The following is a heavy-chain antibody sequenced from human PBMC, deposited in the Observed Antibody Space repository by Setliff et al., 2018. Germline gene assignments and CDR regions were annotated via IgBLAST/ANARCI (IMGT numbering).Heavy chain of an antibody. CDR3: ARSQWGGESYYFDY. J-gene: IGHJ4*02. CDR1: GGSVSSGSYY. Sequence: PSETLPLTCTVSGGSVSSGSYYWSWIRQPPGKGPEWIGYIYYSGSTNYNPSLKSRVTISVDTSKNQFSLKLSSVTAADTAVYYCARSQWGGESYYFDYWGQGTLVTVSS. CDR2: IYYSGST. D-gene: IGHD2-15*01. V-gene: IGHV4-61*01.